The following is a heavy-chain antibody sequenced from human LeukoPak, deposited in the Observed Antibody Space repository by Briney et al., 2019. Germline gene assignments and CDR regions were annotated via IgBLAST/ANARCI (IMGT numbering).Heavy chain of an antibody. CDR3: ARCRYYYDSRGYYYYYMDV. V-gene: IGHV1-69*05. Sequence: GCSVKVSCKASGGTFSSYAISWVRQAPGQGLEWMGGIIPIFGTANYAQKFQGRVTITTDESTSTAYMELSILRSEDTAVYSCARCRYYYDSRGYYYYYMDVWGKGTTVTVSS. CDR2: IIPIFGTA. CDR1: GGTFSSYA. J-gene: IGHJ6*03. D-gene: IGHD3-22*01.